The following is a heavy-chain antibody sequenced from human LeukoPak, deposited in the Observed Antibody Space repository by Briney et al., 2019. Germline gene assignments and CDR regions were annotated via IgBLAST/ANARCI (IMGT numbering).Heavy chain of an antibody. V-gene: IGHV3-15*01. J-gene: IGHJ4*02. CDR2: IKSKNVGETT. Sequence: GGSLRPSCVVSGLTFDNAWMSWVRQAPGKGLEWVGRIKSKNVGETTEYAAPVQGRFTISRDDSKNTVYLQMGSLKTEDTAVYYCTTGPGNSGYWGQGTLVTVSS. CDR1: GLTFDNAW. D-gene: IGHD4-23*01. CDR3: TTGPGNSGY.